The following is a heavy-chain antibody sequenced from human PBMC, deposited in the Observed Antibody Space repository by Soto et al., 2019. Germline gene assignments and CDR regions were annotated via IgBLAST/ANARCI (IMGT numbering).Heavy chain of an antibody. D-gene: IGHD3-22*01. J-gene: IGHJ5*02. V-gene: IGHV3-23*01. CDR2: ISANGGSI. Sequence: AGSLRLSSVGSGFTFRDHAMRWVRQAPGRGLEWVSAISANGGSIQHADSVKGRFSVSRDNAKNTVYLQMDNLRTEDSAVYYCAKDRYYDTPGWFDPWGQGSRVTVSS. CDR3: AKDRYYDTPGWFDP. CDR1: GFTFRDHA.